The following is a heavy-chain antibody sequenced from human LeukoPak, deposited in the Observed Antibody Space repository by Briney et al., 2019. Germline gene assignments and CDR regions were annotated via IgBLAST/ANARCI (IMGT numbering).Heavy chain of an antibody. V-gene: IGHV3-23*01. D-gene: IGHD4-17*01. CDR3: AKASVSTVTTGDFDY. CDR2: ISGSGGST. CDR1: GFTFSTYA. Sequence: GGSLRLSCAVSGFTFSTYAMSWVRQAPGKGLEWVSAISGSGGSTYYADSVRGRFTISRDNSKNTLYLQMNSLRAEDTAVYYCAKASVSTVTTGDFDYWGQGTLVTVSS. J-gene: IGHJ4*02.